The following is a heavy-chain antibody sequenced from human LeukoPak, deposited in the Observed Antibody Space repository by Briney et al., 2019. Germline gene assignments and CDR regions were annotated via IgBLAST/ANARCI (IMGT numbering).Heavy chain of an antibody. CDR1: GYSISSGYY. V-gene: IGHV4-38-2*01. CDR2: MSHNRGT. D-gene: IGHD3-10*01. CDR3: ASYYASGVSAYNYYGMDV. Sequence: SETLSLTCAVSGYSISSGYYWGWIRQPPGKGLEWIGSMSHNRGTYYNPSLKSRVTISMDTSKNQFSLRLSSVTAADTAVYYCASYYASGVSAYNYYGMDVWGKGNTVTVSS. J-gene: IGHJ6*04.